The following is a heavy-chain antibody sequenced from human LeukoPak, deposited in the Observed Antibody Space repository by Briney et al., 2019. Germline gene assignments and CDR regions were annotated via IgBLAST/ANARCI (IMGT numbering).Heavy chain of an antibody. J-gene: IGHJ6*03. V-gene: IGHV1-69*06. CDR1: GGTFSSYA. CDR2: NIPIFGTA. CDR3: ARDLRSHSSGWRNYYYYYYMDV. Sequence: SVKVSYRASGGTFSSYAISWVRQAPGQGLEWMGGNIPIFGTANYAQKFQGRVTITADKSTSTAYIELSSLRSEDTAVYYCARDLRSHSSGWRNYYYYYYMDVWGKGTTVTVSS. D-gene: IGHD6-19*01.